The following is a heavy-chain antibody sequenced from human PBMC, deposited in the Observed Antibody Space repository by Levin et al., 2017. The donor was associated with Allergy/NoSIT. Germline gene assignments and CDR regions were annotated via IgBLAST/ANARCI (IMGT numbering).Heavy chain of an antibody. D-gene: IGHD6-19*01. J-gene: IGHJ4*02. V-gene: IGHV1-18*01. Sequence: GASVKVSCKASGYTFTSYGISWVRQAPGQGLEWMGWISAYNGNTNYAQKLQGRVTMTTDTSTSTAYMELRSLRSDDTAVYYCARSGEEWLFSLNFDYWGQGTLVTVSS. CDR3: ARSGEEWLFSLNFDY. CDR1: GYTFTSYG. CDR2: ISAYNGNT.